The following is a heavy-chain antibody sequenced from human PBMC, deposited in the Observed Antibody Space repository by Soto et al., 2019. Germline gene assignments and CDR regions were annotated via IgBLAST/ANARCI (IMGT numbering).Heavy chain of an antibody. Sequence: GGSLRLSCAASGFTFNIYGMHWVRQAPDKGLEWVALISYDGSNQYYADSVKGRFTISRDNSKNTLFLQMNSLRADDTSVYYCSKDQASGQGSFDSWGQGTLVTVSS. J-gene: IGHJ4*02. CDR2: ISYDGSNQ. CDR1: GFTFNIYG. CDR3: SKDQASGQGSFDS. V-gene: IGHV3-30*18.